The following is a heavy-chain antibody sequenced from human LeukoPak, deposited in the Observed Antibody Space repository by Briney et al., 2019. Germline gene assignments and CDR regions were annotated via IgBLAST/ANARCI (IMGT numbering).Heavy chain of an antibody. CDR2: IIPIFGTA. CDR3: ARDTGSYLDY. Sequence: VASVKVSCKASGGTFSSYAISWVRQAPGQGLEWMGGIIPIFGTANYAQKFQGRVTITTDESTSTAYMELSSLRSEDTAVYYCARDTGSYLDYWGKGTLVTVSS. D-gene: IGHD3-10*01. J-gene: IGHJ4*02. V-gene: IGHV1-69*05. CDR1: GGTFSSYA.